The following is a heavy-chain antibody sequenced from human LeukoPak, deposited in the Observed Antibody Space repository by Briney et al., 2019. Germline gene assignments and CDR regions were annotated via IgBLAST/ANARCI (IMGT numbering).Heavy chain of an antibody. CDR1: GGFIRRYY. V-gene: IGHV4-59*01. Sequence: SETLSLTCTVSGGFIRRYYWSWIRQPPGKGLEGMGDIYYSGSTNNNPSLKSRVTISVDTSKNQFSLKLSSVTAADTAVYYCARGGSYYGSGSYPDYWGQGTLVTVSS. CDR3: ARGGSYYGSGSYPDY. CDR2: IYYSGST. D-gene: IGHD3-10*01. J-gene: IGHJ4*02.